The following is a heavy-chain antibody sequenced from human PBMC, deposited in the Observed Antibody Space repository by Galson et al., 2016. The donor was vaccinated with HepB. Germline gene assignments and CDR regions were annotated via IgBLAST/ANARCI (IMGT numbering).Heavy chain of an antibody. CDR2: IDHTGKV. D-gene: IGHD3-10*01. J-gene: IGHJ4*02. Sequence: ETLSLTCAVFGGSFSGYYWIWIRQPPGKGLEWIGEIDHTGKVDYNPSLKSRVTISTDTSKSQFSLKLSSVTAADSAIYYCTTLFYYGSGRYYNIRDYWGQGTLVTVSS. V-gene: IGHV4-34*01. CDR1: GGSFSGYY. CDR3: TTLFYYGSGRYYNIRDY.